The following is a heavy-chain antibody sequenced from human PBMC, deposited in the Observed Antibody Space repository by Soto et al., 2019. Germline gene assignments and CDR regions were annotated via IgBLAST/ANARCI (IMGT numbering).Heavy chain of an antibody. CDR1: GGSISSSYW. Sequence: QVQLQESGPGLVKPSGTLSLTCAVSGGSISSSYWWSWVRQPPGKGLEWIGEIYHSGSTNYNTSLLCRVTISVATSKNQFSLKVPSVTAADTAVYYCARVSGSYYSGMDVWGQGTTVTVSS. CDR2: IYHSGST. CDR3: ARVSGSYYSGMDV. V-gene: IGHV4-4*02. J-gene: IGHJ6*02.